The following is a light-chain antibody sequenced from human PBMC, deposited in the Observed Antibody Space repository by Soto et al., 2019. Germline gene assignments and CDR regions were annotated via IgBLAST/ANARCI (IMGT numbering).Light chain of an antibody. Sequence: IVMTQSPATLSLSPGERATLSCRASQGIGSTLAWYQQKPGQTPRLLIYDASTRATGIPARFSGIGSGTEFTLIISSLQSEDFGVYYCQHYKTWPLSFGGGTKVEI. CDR2: DAS. J-gene: IGKJ4*01. CDR3: QHYKTWPLS. V-gene: IGKV3-15*01. CDR1: QGIGST.